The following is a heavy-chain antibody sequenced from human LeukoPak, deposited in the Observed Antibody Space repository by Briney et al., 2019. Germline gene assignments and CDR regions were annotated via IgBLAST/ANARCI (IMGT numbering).Heavy chain of an antibody. D-gene: IGHD2-2*02. CDR2: IYSGGST. V-gene: IGHV3-66*02. CDR3: ARDYGYCSSTSCYTAPDI. CDR1: GFTVSSNY. J-gene: IGHJ3*02. Sequence: GSLRLSCAASGFTVSSNYMSWVRQAPGKGLEWVSVIYSGGSTYYADSVKGRFTISRDNSKNTLYLQMNSLRAEDTAVYYCARDYGYCSSTSCYTAPDIWGQGTMVTVSS.